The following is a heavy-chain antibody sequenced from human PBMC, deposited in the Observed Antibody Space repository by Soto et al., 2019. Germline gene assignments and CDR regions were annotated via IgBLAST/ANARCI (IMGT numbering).Heavy chain of an antibody. D-gene: IGHD6-19*01. CDR3: ARLGGSSAPMDV. Sequence: ERLTTSLTGSGYSFTSYWIRLVRKMHGKGLEWMGIIYHADYDTRYSTSFPGQVTISADKSISTANLQWSSLKASDTDMYYCARLGGSSAPMDVWGQGTKVTVYS. J-gene: IGHJ6*02. CDR1: GYSFTSYW. CDR2: IYHADYDT. V-gene: IGHV5-51*01.